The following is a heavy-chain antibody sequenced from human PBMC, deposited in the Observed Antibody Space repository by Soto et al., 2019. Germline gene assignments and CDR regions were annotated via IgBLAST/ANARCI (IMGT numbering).Heavy chain of an antibody. CDR2: INPASGST. J-gene: IGHJ4*02. D-gene: IGHD6-13*01. CDR3: ARDLAAGDH. Sequence: QVQLVQSGAEVKKPGASVKLSCKTSGFTFTHYYIHWVRQAPGQGLEWLAIINPASGSTNYAHDFQGRVTFTMDTSATTVYMELSVLRAEDTAIFYCARDLAAGDHWGQGTLVTVSS. V-gene: IGHV1-46*01. CDR1: GFTFTHYY.